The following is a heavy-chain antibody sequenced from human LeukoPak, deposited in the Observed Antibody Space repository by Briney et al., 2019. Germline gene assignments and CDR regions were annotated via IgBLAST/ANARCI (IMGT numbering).Heavy chain of an antibody. V-gene: IGHV4-59*01. CDR3: ARVRSYYDFWSGYFDP. CDR2: IYYSGST. Sequence: SETLSLTCTVSGGSISSYYWSWIRQPPGKGLEWVGYIYYSGSTNYNPSLKSQVTISVDTSKNQFSLKLSSVTAADTAVYYCARVRSYYDFWSGYFDPWGQGTLVTVSS. D-gene: IGHD3-3*01. CDR1: GGSISSYY. J-gene: IGHJ5*02.